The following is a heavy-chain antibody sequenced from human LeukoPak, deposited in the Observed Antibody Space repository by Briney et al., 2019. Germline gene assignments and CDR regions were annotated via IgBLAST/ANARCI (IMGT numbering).Heavy chain of an antibody. CDR2: IKSNADGGTT. Sequence: PGGSLRLSCAASGFTFSNAWMSWVRQAPGKGLEWVGRIKSNADGGTTDYAATVKGRFIILRDDSENTLYLQMNSLKTEDTAVYYCTTDRGYSSGWSLYYYYGMDVWGQGTTVTVSS. CDR3: TTDRGYSSGWSLYYYYGMDV. V-gene: IGHV3-15*01. D-gene: IGHD6-19*01. J-gene: IGHJ6*02. CDR1: GFTFSNAW.